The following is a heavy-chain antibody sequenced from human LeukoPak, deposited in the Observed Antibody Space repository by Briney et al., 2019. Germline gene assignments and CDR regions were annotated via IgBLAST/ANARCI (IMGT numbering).Heavy chain of an antibody. CDR1: GYTFTSYG. J-gene: IGHJ4*02. CDR2: ISAYNGNT. D-gene: IGHD3-22*01. CDR3: ARDGYYYDSSGYPVDY. V-gene: IGHV1-18*01. Sequence: SVKVSYKASGYTFTSYGISWVRQALGQGLEWMGWISAYNGNTNYAQRLQGRVTMTTDTSTSTAYMELRSLRSDDTAVYYCARDGYYYDSSGYPVDYWGQGTLVTVSS.